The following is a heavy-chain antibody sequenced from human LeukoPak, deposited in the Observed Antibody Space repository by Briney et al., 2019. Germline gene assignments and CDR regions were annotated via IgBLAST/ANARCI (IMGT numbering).Heavy chain of an antibody. CDR2: INNYGDST. J-gene: IGHJ4*02. CDR1: GFTFSSYP. Sequence: GGSLRLSCSASGFTFSSYPMHWVRQAPGEGLEYVSAINNYGDSTYYADSVKGRFTISRDNSKNTLYLQMSSLRAEDTAVYSCVKPNLAVAGTRYFDFWGQGTLVTVSS. D-gene: IGHD6-19*01. CDR3: VKPNLAVAGTRYFDF. V-gene: IGHV3-64D*06.